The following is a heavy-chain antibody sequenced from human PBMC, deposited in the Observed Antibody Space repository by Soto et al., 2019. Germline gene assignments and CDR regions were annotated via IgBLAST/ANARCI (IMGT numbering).Heavy chain of an antibody. CDR1: GFTFSSHA. D-gene: IGHD3-10*01. J-gene: IGHJ5*02. CDR3: AKAGTRVRGVYPFAP. CDR2: VTASGGAT. V-gene: IGHV3-23*01. Sequence: EVQLLESGGGLAQAGGSLGLSCLASGFTFSSHAMSWVRQTPGKGLEWVSGVTASGGATYYIDSVKGRFTISRDNSKNTLYLQMNGLRADDTAVYYCAKAGTRVRGVYPFAPWGQGTLVTVSS.